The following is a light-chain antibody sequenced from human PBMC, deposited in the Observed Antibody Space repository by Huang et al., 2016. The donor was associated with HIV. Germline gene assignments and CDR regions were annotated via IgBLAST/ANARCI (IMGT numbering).Light chain of an antibody. Sequence: DIQMTQSPSSLSASVGDRVTITCRASQSISGYLNWYQQKPVKAPSLLIYGASSLQGGVSSRFSGSGSGTDFSLTISSLQPEDFATYYCQQSYSDPRTFGQGTKVEIK. V-gene: IGKV1-39*01. CDR2: GAS. J-gene: IGKJ1*01. CDR1: QSISGY. CDR3: QQSYSDPRT.